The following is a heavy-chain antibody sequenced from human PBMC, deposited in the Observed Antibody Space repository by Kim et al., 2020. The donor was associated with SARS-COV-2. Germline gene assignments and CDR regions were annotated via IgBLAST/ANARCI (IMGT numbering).Heavy chain of an antibody. V-gene: IGHV5-10-1*01. D-gene: IGHD6-6*01. J-gene: IGHJ5*02. Sequence: YSPSFQGHVTISADKSISTAYLQWSSLKASDTAMYYCARHSVEQLPFGWFDPWGQGTLVTVSS. CDR3: ARHSVEQLPFGWFDP.